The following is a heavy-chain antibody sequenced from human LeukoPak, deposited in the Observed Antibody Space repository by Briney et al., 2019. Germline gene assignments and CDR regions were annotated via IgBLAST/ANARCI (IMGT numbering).Heavy chain of an antibody. CDR3: AKNRENYGEETMDV. CDR1: GFTFSNYA. Sequence: GGSLRLSCAASGFTFSNYAIHWVRQAPGKGLEWVAIISYGGSNKYYTDSVKGRFTISRDNSVNTLYLQMNSLRAKDTAVYYCAKNRENYGEETMDVWGKGTTVTVSS. J-gene: IGHJ6*04. CDR2: ISYGGSNK. V-gene: IGHV3-30-3*02. D-gene: IGHD4-17*01.